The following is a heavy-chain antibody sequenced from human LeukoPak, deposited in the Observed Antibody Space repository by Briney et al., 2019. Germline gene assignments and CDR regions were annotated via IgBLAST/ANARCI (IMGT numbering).Heavy chain of an antibody. J-gene: IGHJ4*02. CDR2: IYRSGRT. V-gene: IGHV4-61*02. D-gene: IGHD4-23*01. Sequence: PSQALSLTCTVSGGSISSGSYYWGWVRQPAGTGLEWIGRIYRSGRTNYNPSLKSRVTISVDTSNNQFSLKLSSVTAADTAVYYCARGPLRRGGNSGFDYWGQGTRVTVSS. CDR3: ARGPLRRGGNSGFDY. CDR1: GGSISSGSYY.